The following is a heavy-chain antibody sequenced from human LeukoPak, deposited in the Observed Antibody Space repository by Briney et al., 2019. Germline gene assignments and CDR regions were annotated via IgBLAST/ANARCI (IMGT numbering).Heavy chain of an antibody. CDR1: GFTFSSYAM. Sequence: GSLRLSCAASGFTFSSYAMSWVRQPPGKGLEWIGEIYHSGSTNYNPSLKSRVTISVDKSKNQFSLKLSSVTAADTAVYYCAGYDILTGSAGFGYWGQGTLVTVSS. V-gene: IGHV4-4*02. D-gene: IGHD3-9*01. CDR2: IYHSGST. J-gene: IGHJ4*02. CDR3: AGYDILTGSAGFGY.